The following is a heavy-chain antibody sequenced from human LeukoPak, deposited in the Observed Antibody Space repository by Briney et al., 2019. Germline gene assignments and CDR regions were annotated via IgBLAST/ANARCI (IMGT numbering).Heavy chain of an antibody. CDR3: AKEYLGYCSGGSCYPLDY. Sequence: QPGRSLRLSCAASGFTFSSYGMHWVRQAPSKGLEWVAVISYDGSNKYYADSVKGRFTISRDNSKNTLYLQMNSLRAEDTAVYYCAKEYLGYCSGGSCYPLDYWGQGTLVTVSS. CDR1: GFTFSSYG. V-gene: IGHV3-30*18. J-gene: IGHJ4*02. D-gene: IGHD2-15*01. CDR2: ISYDGSNK.